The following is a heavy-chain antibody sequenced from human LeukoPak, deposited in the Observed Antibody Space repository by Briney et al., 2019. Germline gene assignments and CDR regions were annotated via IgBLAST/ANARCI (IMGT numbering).Heavy chain of an antibody. CDR3: ARGSGSSGYDF. J-gene: IGHJ4*02. Sequence: ASVKVSCKASGYTFADYYIHWLRHAPGQGLEWMGWINPNTGGTNYAQKFQGSVTMTGDTSISTAYMDLSRLTSDDTAVYYCARGSGSSGYDFWGQGTLVTVSS. CDR2: INPNTGGT. V-gene: IGHV1-2*02. D-gene: IGHD6-19*01. CDR1: GYTFADYY.